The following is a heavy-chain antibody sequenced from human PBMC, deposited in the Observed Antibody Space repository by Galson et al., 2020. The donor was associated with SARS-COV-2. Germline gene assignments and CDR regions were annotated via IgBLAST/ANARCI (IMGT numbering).Heavy chain of an antibody. CDR2: IYYSGST. D-gene: IGHD4-17*01. CDR3: ARLHYGEYAPEAFDI. V-gene: IGHV4-39*07. J-gene: IGHJ3*02. Sequence: SETLSLTCTVSGGSISSSSYYWGWLRQPPGKGLECIGSIYYSGSTYYNPSLKSRVTISGDRSKNQFSLRLSSVTAADTAVYYCARLHYGEYAPEAFDIWGPGTRVTVAS. CDR1: GGSISSSSYY.